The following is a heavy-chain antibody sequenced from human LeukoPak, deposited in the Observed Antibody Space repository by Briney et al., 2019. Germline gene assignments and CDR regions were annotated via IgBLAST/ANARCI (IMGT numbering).Heavy chain of an antibody. V-gene: IGHV4-4*02. CDR1: GGSISGTNW. CDR3: SRESGPFSPFGF. CDR2: ISLRGLT. D-gene: IGHD1-26*01. Sequence: SETLSLTCGVSGGSISGTNWWSWVRQPPGQGLEWIGEISLRGLTNYNPSLRSRLTMSLDESKNQVSLNLTSVTAADTAVYYCSRESGPFSPFGFWGQGTLVSVHS. J-gene: IGHJ4*02.